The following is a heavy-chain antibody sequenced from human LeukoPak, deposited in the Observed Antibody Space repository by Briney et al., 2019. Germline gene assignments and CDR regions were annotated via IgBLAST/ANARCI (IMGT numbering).Heavy chain of an antibody. CDR1: GFTVSTNY. Sequence: GGSLRLSCAASGFTVSTNYMSWVRQAPGKGLEWVSIIYTDGRTQYADSVKGRSTISRDDSKNTLYLQMNSLRAEDTAVYYCARGLLNYWGQGTVVTVSS. CDR2: IYTDGRT. J-gene: IGHJ4*02. V-gene: IGHV3-53*01. CDR3: ARGLLNY. D-gene: IGHD2-21*01.